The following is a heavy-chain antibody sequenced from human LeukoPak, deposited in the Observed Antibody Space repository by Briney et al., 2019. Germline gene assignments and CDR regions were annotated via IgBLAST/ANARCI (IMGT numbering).Heavy chain of an antibody. D-gene: IGHD5-12*01. CDR2: LIPVFGTT. CDR1: GGTFSSHA. Sequence: GSSVKVSCKASGGTFSSHAISWVRQAPRQGLEWVGGLIPVFGTTNYAEKFQGRVTITTDESTGTSYMELRSLKSDDTAVYYCARGKSGYDYGLDHWGQGILVIVSS. CDR3: ARGKSGYDYGLDH. J-gene: IGHJ4*02. V-gene: IGHV1-69*05.